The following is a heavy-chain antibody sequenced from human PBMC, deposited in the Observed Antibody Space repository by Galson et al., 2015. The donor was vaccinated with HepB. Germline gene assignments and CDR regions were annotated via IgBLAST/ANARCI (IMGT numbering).Heavy chain of an antibody. J-gene: IGHJ3*01. CDR3: AVRLRSYAFDL. Sequence: SCKASGYTFTSYGINWIRQAPGQGLEWMGWISAYNGDTNYAQNLQGRATMTTDTSTNTAFMEVRSLRSDDTAVYFCAVRLRSYAFDLWGQGTLVTVSS. CDR2: ISAYNGDT. V-gene: IGHV1-18*01. D-gene: IGHD3-10*01. CDR1: GYTFTSYG.